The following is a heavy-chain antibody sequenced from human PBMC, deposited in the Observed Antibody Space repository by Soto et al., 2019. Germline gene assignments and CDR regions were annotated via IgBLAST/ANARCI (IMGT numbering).Heavy chain of an antibody. CDR1: GFTFSGYW. D-gene: IGHD4-4*01. CDR2: INGDGSSI. Sequence: GSLRLSCATSGFTFSGYWMYWVRQAPGKGLVWVSRINGDGSSINYEDSVKGRFTISRDNPKNTLYLQMNSLRAEDTAVYYCARDPRNLGLDPWGQGTLVTVS. V-gene: IGHV3-74*01. CDR3: ARDPRNLGLDP. J-gene: IGHJ5*02.